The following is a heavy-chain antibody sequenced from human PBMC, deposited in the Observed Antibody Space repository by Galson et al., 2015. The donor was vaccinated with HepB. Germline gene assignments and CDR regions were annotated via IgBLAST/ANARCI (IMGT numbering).Heavy chain of an antibody. CDR1: GGTFSSYA. D-gene: IGHD5-18*01. CDR2: IIPIFGTA. J-gene: IGHJ5*02. CDR3: ARDLGASGYSYGSNWFDP. Sequence: SVTVSCKASGGTFSSYAISWVRQAPGQGLEWMGGIIPIFGTANYAQKFQGRVTITADESTSTAYMELSSLRSEDTAVYYCARDLGASGYSYGSNWFDPWGQGTLVTVSS. V-gene: IGHV1-69*13.